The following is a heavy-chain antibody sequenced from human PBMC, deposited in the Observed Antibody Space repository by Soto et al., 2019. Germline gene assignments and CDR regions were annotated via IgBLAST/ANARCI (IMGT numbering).Heavy chain of an antibody. CDR3: ARRSRSSSGWYFLDY. CDR2: SYYNGVT. J-gene: IGHJ4*02. V-gene: IGHV4-59*01. CDR1: GGSLIINS. Sequence: SETLSLTSLVSGGSLIINSWSWIRQSPGKALEWIGYSYYNGVTKYNPSLKSRVTISVDTSQNQFSLKLTSVTATDTAVYYCARRSRSSSGWYFLDYWGQGTLVTVSS. D-gene: IGHD6-19*01.